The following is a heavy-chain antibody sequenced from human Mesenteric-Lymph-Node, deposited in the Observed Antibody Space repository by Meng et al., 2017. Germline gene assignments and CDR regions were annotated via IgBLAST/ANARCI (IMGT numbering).Heavy chain of an antibody. CDR2: ISGSGGST. D-gene: IGHD6-13*01. V-gene: IGHV3-23*01. CDR3: AKLQHREQQLTYFDY. Sequence: GESLKISCAASGFTFSSYAMSWVRQAPGKGLEWVSAISGSGGSTYYADSVKGRFTISRDSSKNTLYLEMNSLRAEDSALYYCAKLQHREQQLTYFDYWGQGTLVTVSS. CDR1: GFTFSSYA. J-gene: IGHJ4*02.